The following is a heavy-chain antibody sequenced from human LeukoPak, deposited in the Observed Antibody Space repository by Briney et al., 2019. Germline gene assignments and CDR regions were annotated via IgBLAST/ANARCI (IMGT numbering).Heavy chain of an antibody. D-gene: IGHD5-12*01. CDR3: ARVASGYFDY. J-gene: IGHJ4*02. CDR1: GFTFSNDV. Sequence: GGSLRLSCAASGFTFSNDVMHWVRQARGKGLEYVSAISNNGGSTYYADSVKGRFTISRDDSKNTLYLQMGSLRAEDMAVYYCARVASGYFDYWGQGTLVTVSS. V-gene: IGHV3-64*02. CDR2: ISNNGGST.